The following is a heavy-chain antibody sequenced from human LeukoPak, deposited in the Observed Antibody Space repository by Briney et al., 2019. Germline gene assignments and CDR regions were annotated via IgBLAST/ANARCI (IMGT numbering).Heavy chain of an antibody. J-gene: IGHJ4*02. CDR2: ISGSGGST. V-gene: IGHV3-23*01. Sequence: GGSLRLSCAASGFTFSSYAMSWVRQAPGKGLEWVSAISGSGGSTYYADSVKGRFTISRDNSKNTLYLQMNSLRAEDTAVYYCAKEPPYGQQLVVSKDYWGQGTLVTVSS. CDR1: GFTFSSYA. CDR3: AKEPPYGQQLVVSKDY. D-gene: IGHD6-13*01.